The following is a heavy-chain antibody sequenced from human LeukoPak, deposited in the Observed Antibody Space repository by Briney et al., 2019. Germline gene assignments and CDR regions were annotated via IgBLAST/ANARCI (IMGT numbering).Heavy chain of an antibody. CDR3: AKGSYYDSSGSFYFDY. V-gene: IGHV3-11*01. D-gene: IGHD3-22*01. Sequence: GGSLRLSCAASGFTFSDYYMSWIRQAPGKGLEWVSYISSSGSTIYYADSVKGRFTISRDNSKNTLYVQVNSLGTEDTAAYYCAKGSYYDSSGSFYFDYWGQGTLVTVSS. J-gene: IGHJ4*02. CDR1: GFTFSDYY. CDR2: ISSSGSTI.